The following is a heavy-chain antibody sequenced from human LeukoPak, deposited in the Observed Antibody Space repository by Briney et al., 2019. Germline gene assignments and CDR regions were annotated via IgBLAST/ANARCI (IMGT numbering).Heavy chain of an antibody. Sequence: KPSETLSLTCTVAGGSISSYYWSWIRQPPGKGREWIGYIYYSGSTNYNPSLKSRVTISVDTSKNQFSLKLSSVTAADTAVYYCARVGEAVAGTGWFDPWGQGTLVTVSS. D-gene: IGHD6-19*01. V-gene: IGHV4-59*01. CDR3: ARVGEAVAGTGWFDP. CDR1: GGSISSYY. CDR2: IYYSGST. J-gene: IGHJ5*02.